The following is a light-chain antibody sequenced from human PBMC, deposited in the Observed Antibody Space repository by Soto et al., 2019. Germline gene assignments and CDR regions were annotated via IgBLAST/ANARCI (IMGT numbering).Light chain of an antibody. Sequence: QSALTQPASVSGSPGQSITISCTGTSSDVGSDNVVSWYQHYPGKAPQLMIYEAFKRQSEVSSRFSGSKSGNTASLTISGLKAEDEADYYCCSHAGGDTYVFGTGTKLTVL. CDR3: CSHAGGDTYV. J-gene: IGLJ1*01. CDR1: SSDVGSDNV. CDR2: EAF. V-gene: IGLV2-23*01.